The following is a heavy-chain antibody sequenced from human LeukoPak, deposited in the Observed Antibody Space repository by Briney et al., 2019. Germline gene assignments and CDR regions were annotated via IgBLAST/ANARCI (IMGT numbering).Heavy chain of an antibody. Sequence: PSETLSLTCTVSGGSISSSSYYWGWIRQPPGKGLEWIGSFYYSGSTYYTPSLKSRVTISVDTSRNQFSLKLSSVTAADTAVYYCARPGYSYGVDYWGQGALVTVSS. V-gene: IGHV4-39*01. D-gene: IGHD5-18*01. CDR2: FYYSGST. J-gene: IGHJ4*02. CDR1: GGSISSSSYY. CDR3: ARPGYSYGVDY.